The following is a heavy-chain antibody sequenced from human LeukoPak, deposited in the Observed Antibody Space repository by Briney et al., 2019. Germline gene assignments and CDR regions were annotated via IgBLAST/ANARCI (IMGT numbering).Heavy chain of an antibody. Sequence: ASETLSLTCAVYGGSFSGYYWSWIRQPPGKGLEWIGEINHSGSTNYNPSLKSRVTISVDTSKNQFSLKLSSVTAADTAVYYCARETSGIYSEYWGQGILVTVSS. CDR1: GGSFSGYY. CDR3: ARETSGIYSEY. CDR2: INHSGST. D-gene: IGHD1-26*01. J-gene: IGHJ4*02. V-gene: IGHV4-34*01.